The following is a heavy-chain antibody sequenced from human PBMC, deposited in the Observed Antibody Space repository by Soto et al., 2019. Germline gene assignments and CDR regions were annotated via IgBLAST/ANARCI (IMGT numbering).Heavy chain of an antibody. CDR3: AKFFVETGSNSGWPGCFHY. J-gene: IGHJ4*02. D-gene: IGHD6-25*01. V-gene: IGHV3-23*01. Sequence: EVQLLESGGGLVQPGRSLRLSCAASGFTFSNYAMSWVRQAPGQGLDWVSAISGSGGTTYYADSGKGRFTISRDNSKNTLCLQMNSLRAEDAAVYYCAKFFVETGSNSGWPGCFHYWGQGTLVTVSS. CDR2: ISGSGGTT. CDR1: GFTFSNYA.